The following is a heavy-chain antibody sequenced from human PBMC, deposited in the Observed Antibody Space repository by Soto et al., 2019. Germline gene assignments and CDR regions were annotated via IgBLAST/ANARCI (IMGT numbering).Heavy chain of an antibody. V-gene: IGHV1-8*01. CDR3: ARGLPGFDPNF. J-gene: IGHJ4*02. D-gene: IGHD5-12*01. Sequence: QVQLVQSGAEVKKPGASVKVSCKASGYTFTNFDINWVRQAPGQGLEWMGWMNPHPGNPGYAQTFQDRVTMTRNPSITTAYMELSSLRSEDTATYFCARGLPGFDPNFWGQGTLVIVSS. CDR1: GYTFTNFD. CDR2: MNPHPGNP.